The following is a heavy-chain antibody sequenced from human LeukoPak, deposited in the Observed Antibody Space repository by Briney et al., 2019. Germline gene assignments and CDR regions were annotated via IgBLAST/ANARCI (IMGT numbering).Heavy chain of an antibody. Sequence: GGSLRLSCAASGFTFSNYWMTWVRQAPGKGLEWVANIKRDGSEKYYIDSVKGRFIISRDNAKNSLYLQMNSLRAGDTAVYYCARPPNIAAAGQDWGQGTLVTVSS. J-gene: IGHJ4*02. D-gene: IGHD6-13*01. V-gene: IGHV3-7*01. CDR2: IKRDGSEK. CDR1: GFTFSNYW. CDR3: ARPPNIAAAGQD.